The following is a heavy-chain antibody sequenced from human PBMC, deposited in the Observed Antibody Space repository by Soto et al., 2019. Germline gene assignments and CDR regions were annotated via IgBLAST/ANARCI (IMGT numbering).Heavy chain of an antibody. CDR2: IYHRGTT. J-gene: IGHJ5*02. V-gene: IGHV4-38-2*01. Sequence: SETLSLTCAVSGDSISSGSYWGWIRQPPGKGLEWIGSIYHRGTTYYNPSLKSRVSISVDTSNIQFSLKLSSVTAADTAVYYCARAEGGDYVWGSFPPNWFDPWGQGNLVTVSS. CDR3: ARAEGGDYVWGSFPPNWFDP. CDR1: GDSISSGSY. D-gene: IGHD3-16*01.